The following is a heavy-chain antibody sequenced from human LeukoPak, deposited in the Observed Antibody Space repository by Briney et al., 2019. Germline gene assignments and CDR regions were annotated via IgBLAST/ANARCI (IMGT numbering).Heavy chain of an antibody. CDR1: GFTFSSYA. Sequence: GGSLRLSCAASGFTFSSYAMSWVRQAPGKGLEWVSAISASGGGTYYADSVKGRFTISRDNSKNTLYLQMNSLRAEDTAVYYCAKWGDYDVLTGYYVSDYWGQGTLVTVSS. CDR2: ISASGGGT. J-gene: IGHJ4*02. D-gene: IGHD3-9*01. CDR3: AKWGDYDVLTGYYVSDY. V-gene: IGHV3-23*01.